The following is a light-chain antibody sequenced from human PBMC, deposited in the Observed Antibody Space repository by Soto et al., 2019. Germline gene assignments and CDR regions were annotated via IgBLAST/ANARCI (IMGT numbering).Light chain of an antibody. CDR2: LNSDGSH. CDR1: SGHSNYA. Sequence: QLVLTQSPSASASLGASVKLTCTLSSGHSNYAIAWHQQQPEKGPRYLMKLNSDGSHSKGDGIPDRFSGSSSGAERYLTIYSLQSEDEADYYCQTWGTGTPWVFGGGTKLTVL. J-gene: IGLJ3*02. CDR3: QTWGTGTPWV. V-gene: IGLV4-69*01.